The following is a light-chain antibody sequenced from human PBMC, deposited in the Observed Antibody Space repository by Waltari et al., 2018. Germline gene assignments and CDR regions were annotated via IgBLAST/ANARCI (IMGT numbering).Light chain of an antibody. CDR2: LNSDGSH. Sequence: QLVLPQSPSASASLGASVKLTCTLSSGHSSYAIAWHPQQPEKGPRYLMKLNSDGSHSKGDGIPDRFSGSSSGAERYLTISSLQSEDEADYYCQTWGTGIVVFGGGTKLTVL. CDR3: QTWGTGIVV. J-gene: IGLJ2*01. V-gene: IGLV4-69*01. CDR1: SGHSSYA.